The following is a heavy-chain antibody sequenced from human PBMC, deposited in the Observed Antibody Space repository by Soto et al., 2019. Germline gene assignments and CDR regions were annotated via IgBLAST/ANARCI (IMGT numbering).Heavy chain of an antibody. Sequence: SETLSLTCTVSGGSIGSSSYYWGWIRQPPGKGLEWIGSIYYSGSTYYNPSLKSRVTISVDTSKNQFSLKLSSVTAADTAVYYLARFGVICSGGSCCNWFDPWGQGTLVTVSS. J-gene: IGHJ5*02. CDR3: ARFGVICSGGSCCNWFDP. CDR1: GGSIGSSSYY. V-gene: IGHV4-39*01. CDR2: IYYSGST. D-gene: IGHD2-15*01.